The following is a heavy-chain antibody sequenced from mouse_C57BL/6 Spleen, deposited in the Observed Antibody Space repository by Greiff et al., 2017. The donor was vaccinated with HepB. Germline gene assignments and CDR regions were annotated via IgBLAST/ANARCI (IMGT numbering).Heavy chain of an antibody. CDR2: IDPSDSYT. V-gene: IGHV1-50*01. Sequence: QVQLQQPGAELVKPGASVKLSCKASGYTFTSYWMQWVKQRPGQGLEWIGEIDPSDSYTNYNQKFKGKATLTVDTSSSTAYMQLSSLTSEDSAVYYCARRRNGYYDAMDYWGQGTSVTVSS. CDR3: ARRRNGYYDAMDY. D-gene: IGHD2-2*01. CDR1: GYTFTSYW. J-gene: IGHJ4*01.